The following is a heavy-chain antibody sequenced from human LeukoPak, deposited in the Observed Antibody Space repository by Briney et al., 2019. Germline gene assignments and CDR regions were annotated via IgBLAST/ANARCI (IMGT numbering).Heavy chain of an antibody. Sequence: PSETLSLSCTVSGGSISSYYWNWIRQPPGKGLERIGYIYYNESTKYNPSLKSRVTRSVDTSKNQFSLKLRSVTAADTAVYYCARGFDSKSTYFDYWGQGTLVTVSS. D-gene: IGHD5-12*01. CDR3: ARGFDSKSTYFDY. V-gene: IGHV4-59*01. J-gene: IGHJ4*02. CDR2: IYYNEST. CDR1: GGSISSYY.